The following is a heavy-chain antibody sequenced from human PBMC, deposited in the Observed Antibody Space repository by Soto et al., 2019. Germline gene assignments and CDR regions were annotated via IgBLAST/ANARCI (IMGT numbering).Heavy chain of an antibody. J-gene: IGHJ6*04. Sequence: SETLSLTCFVSGGSVSSGSYYWSWIRQPPGKGLEWIGYIYYSGSTNYNPSLKSRVTISVDTSKNQFSLKLSSVTAADTAVYYCDRIVKTVTNLLLYYYYGMDVWGKGTTFKVSS. V-gene: IGHV4-61*01. CDR3: DRIVKTVTNLLLYYYYGMDV. D-gene: IGHD4-17*01. CDR2: IYYSGST. CDR1: GGSVSSGSYY.